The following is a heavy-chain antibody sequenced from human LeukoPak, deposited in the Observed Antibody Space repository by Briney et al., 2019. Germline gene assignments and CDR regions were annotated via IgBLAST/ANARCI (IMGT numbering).Heavy chain of an antibody. Sequence: ASVKVSCKASGYTFTGYYMHWVRQAPGQGLEWMGWINPNSGGTNYAQKFQGRVTMTRDTSISTAYMELSRLRSDDTAVYYCARNGLLWFGELMGAFDIWGQGTMGTVSS. CDR1: GYTFTGYY. D-gene: IGHD3-10*01. CDR2: INPNSGGT. CDR3: ARNGLLWFGELMGAFDI. V-gene: IGHV1-2*02. J-gene: IGHJ3*02.